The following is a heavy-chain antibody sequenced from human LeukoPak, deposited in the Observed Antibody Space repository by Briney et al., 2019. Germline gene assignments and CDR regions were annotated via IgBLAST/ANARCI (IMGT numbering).Heavy chain of an antibody. D-gene: IGHD1-26*01. CDR1: GFTFSDHY. CDR2: TRNKANSYTT. Sequence: PGGSLRLSCAASGFTFSDHYIDWVRQAPGKGLEWVGRTRNKANSYTTEYAASVKGRFTISRDDSKNSLYLQMNSLKTDDTAVYYCGRVIVGDTTCIDYWSQGTLVTVSS. CDR3: GRVIVGDTTCIDY. J-gene: IGHJ4*02. V-gene: IGHV3-72*01.